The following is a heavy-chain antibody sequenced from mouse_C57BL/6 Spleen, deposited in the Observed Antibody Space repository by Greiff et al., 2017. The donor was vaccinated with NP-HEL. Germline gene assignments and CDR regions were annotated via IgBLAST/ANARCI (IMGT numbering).Heavy chain of an antibody. CDR3: ARRDYGKAFAY. J-gene: IGHJ3*01. CDR1: GYAFSSYW. V-gene: IGHV1-80*01. CDR2: IYPGDGDT. D-gene: IGHD2-1*01. Sequence: VMLVESGAELVKPGASVKISCKASGYAFSSYWMNWVKQRPGKGLEWIGQIYPGDGDTNYNGKFKGKATLTADKSSSTAYMQLSSLTSEDSAVYFCARRDYGKAFAYWGQGTLVTVSA.